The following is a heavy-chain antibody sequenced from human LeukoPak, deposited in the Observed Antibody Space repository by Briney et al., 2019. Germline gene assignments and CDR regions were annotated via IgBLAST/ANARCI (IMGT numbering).Heavy chain of an antibody. Sequence: PSETLSLTCTVSGYSISSGYYWDWIRQPPGKGLEWIGYIYYSGSTNYNPSLKSRVTISVDTSKNQFSLKLSSVTAADTAVYYCARGAHYYDSSGSQNPYYYYYMDVWGKGTTVTISS. V-gene: IGHV4-38-2*02. D-gene: IGHD3-22*01. CDR3: ARGAHYYDSSGSQNPYYYYYMDV. CDR2: IYYSGST. J-gene: IGHJ6*03. CDR1: GYSISSGYY.